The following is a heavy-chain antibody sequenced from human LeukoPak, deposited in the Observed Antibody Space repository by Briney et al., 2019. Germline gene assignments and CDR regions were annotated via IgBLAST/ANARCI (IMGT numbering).Heavy chain of an antibody. CDR2: IYYSGST. CDR3: ARDTPYDYVWGSSGDAFDI. Sequence: SETLSLTCTVSGGSVSSGSYYWSWIRQPPGKGPEWIGYIYYSGSTNYNPSLKSRVTISVDTSKNQFSLKLSSVTAADTAVYYCARDTPYDYVWGSSGDAFDIWGQGTMVTVSS. D-gene: IGHD3-16*01. J-gene: IGHJ3*02. V-gene: IGHV4-61*01. CDR1: GGSVSSGSYY.